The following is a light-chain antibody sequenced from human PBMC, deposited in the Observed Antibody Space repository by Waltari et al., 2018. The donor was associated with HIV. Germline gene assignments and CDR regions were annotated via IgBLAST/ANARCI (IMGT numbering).Light chain of an antibody. CDR2: DYR. CDR3: QSSDSTSWI. J-gene: IGLJ3*02. CDR1: SGSIASNF. V-gene: IGLV6-57*01. Sequence: NFMLTKPHSVSESPGKTVTISCTRSSGSIASNFVQGYQQRPGRSPPIVMYDYRQRPSGFPDRFSGSIDRSSNSCSLTISGLKTEDEAEYSRQSSDSTSWIFGGGTKLTVV.